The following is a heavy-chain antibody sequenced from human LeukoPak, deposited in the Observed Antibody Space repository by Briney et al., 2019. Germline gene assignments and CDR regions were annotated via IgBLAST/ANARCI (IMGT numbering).Heavy chain of an antibody. Sequence: ASETLSLTCTVSGGSISNYYWSWIRQPPGKGLEWIGYIYYSGSTNYNPSLKSRVTISVDTSKNQFSLKLSSVTAADTAVYYCARGQYYCNYYMDVWGKGTTVTVSS. CDR3: ARGQYYCNYYMDV. CDR2: IYYSGST. CDR1: GGSISNYY. J-gene: IGHJ6*03. V-gene: IGHV4-59*08.